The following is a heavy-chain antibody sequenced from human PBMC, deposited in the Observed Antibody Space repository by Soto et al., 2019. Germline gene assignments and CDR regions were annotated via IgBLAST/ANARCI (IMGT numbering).Heavy chain of an antibody. D-gene: IGHD2-15*01. J-gene: IGHJ6*02. CDR3: ATPGAFGGPSYGMDV. CDR2: ITGLNGDT. V-gene: IGHV1-45*02. Sequence: GASVKVSCKASGYTFTYRYLHWVRQAPGQALEWMGWITGLNGDTNIAQKFQGRVTLTRDRSMTTAYMELSSLTSDDTGIYYCATPGAFGGPSYGMDVWGQGTSVTVSS. CDR1: GYTFTYRY.